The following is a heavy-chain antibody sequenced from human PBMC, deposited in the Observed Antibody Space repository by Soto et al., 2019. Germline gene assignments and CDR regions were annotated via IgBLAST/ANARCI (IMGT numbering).Heavy chain of an antibody. Sequence: EVQLLESGGGLVQPGGSLRLSCAASGFTFSSYAMSWVRQAPGKGLEWVSAISGSGGSTYYAVSVKGRFTISRDNSKHTLYLQMNSLRAEDTAVYYCAKDGSYYYDSSGYWIDYWGQGTLVTVSS. CDR1: GFTFSSYA. CDR2: ISGSGGST. V-gene: IGHV3-23*01. J-gene: IGHJ4*02. D-gene: IGHD3-22*01. CDR3: AKDGSYYYDSSGYWIDY.